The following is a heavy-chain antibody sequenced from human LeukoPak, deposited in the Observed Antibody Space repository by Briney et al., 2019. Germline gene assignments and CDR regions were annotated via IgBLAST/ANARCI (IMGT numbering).Heavy chain of an antibody. CDR1: GFSLSNYG. Sequence: GGSLRLSCAASGFSLSNYGMGWVRQAPGKGLEWISTIGNTGENEHYADSVKGRFTISRDNSKNTLYLQMNSLRAEDTAVYYCARDRAYYYDSSGYYCGYWGQGTLVTVSS. V-gene: IGHV3-23*01. CDR2: IGNTGENE. D-gene: IGHD3-22*01. J-gene: IGHJ4*02. CDR3: ARDRAYYYDSSGYYCGY.